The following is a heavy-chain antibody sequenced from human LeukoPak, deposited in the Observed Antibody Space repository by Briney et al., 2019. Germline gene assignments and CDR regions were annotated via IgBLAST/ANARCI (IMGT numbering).Heavy chain of an antibody. Sequence: PGGSLRLSCAASGFTFSSYWMSWVRQAPGKGLEWVANIKQDGSEKYYVDSVKGRFTISRDNAKNSLYLQMNSLRAEDTAAYYCAREVYYDSSGYYPEGDWFDPWGQGTLVTVSS. V-gene: IGHV3-7*01. J-gene: IGHJ5*02. CDR1: GFTFSSYW. CDR2: IKQDGSEK. D-gene: IGHD3-22*01. CDR3: AREVYYDSSGYYPEGDWFDP.